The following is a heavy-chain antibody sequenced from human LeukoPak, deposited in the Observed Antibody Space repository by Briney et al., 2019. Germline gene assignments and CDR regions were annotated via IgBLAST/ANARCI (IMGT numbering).Heavy chain of an antibody. Sequence: GGSLRLSCAASGFTFSSYSMNWVRQAPGKGLEWVSSIRGSDGSTYYADSVKGRFAISRDNSKNTLYLQMNSLRAEDTAVYYCAKDVYGDYGGLDYWGQGTLVTVSS. V-gene: IGHV3-23*01. D-gene: IGHD4-17*01. CDR1: GFTFSSYS. CDR3: AKDVYGDYGGLDY. CDR2: IRGSDGST. J-gene: IGHJ4*02.